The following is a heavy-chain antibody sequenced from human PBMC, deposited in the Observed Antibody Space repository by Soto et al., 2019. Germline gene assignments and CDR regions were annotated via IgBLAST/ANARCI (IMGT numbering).Heavy chain of an antibody. V-gene: IGHV1-2*02. J-gene: IGHJ4*02. Sequence: QVQLVQSGAEVKKPGASVKVSCKASGYTFNAYYIHWVRQAPGQGLEWMGCINPDSGGTKYAQKFQGRVTMTTDTSITTAYMDLSSLRSDDTAVYYCARALSFGSGTFDYWGQGTLVTVSS. CDR3: ARALSFGSGTFDY. D-gene: IGHD1-26*01. CDR2: INPDSGGT. CDR1: GYTFNAYY.